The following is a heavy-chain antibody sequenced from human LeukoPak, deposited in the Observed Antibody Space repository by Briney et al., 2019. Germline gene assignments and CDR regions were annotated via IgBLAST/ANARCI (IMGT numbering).Heavy chain of an antibody. Sequence: SVKVSCKASGYTFTGYYMHWVRQAPGQGLEWMGWINPNSGGTNYAQKFQGRVTMTRDTSISTAYMELSRLRSDDTAVYYCAREYSSSVSSIDYWGQGTLVTVSS. D-gene: IGHD6-6*01. J-gene: IGHJ4*02. CDR1: GYTFTGYY. CDR2: INPNSGGT. CDR3: AREYSSSVSSIDY. V-gene: IGHV1-2*02.